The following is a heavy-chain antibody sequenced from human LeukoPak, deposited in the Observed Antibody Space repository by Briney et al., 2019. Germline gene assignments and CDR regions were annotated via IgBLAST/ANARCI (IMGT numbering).Heavy chain of an antibody. CDR1: GYSISSGYY. V-gene: IGHV4-38-2*02. J-gene: IGHJ4*02. CDR2: IYHSGST. D-gene: IGHD3-16*02. Sequence: SETLSLTCTVSGYSISSGYYWGWIRQPPGKGLEWIGSIYHSGSTYYNPSLKSRVTISVDTSKNQFSLKLSSVTAADTAVYYCARLGESSLDFDYWGQGTLVTVSS. CDR3: ARLGESSLDFDY.